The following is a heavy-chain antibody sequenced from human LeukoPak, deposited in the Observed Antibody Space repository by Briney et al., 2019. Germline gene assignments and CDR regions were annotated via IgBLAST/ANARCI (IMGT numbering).Heavy chain of an antibody. D-gene: IGHD2-2*02. CDR1: GYSFTNYW. CDR3: ARRGSIREFDY. CDR2: IYPGDSDT. Sequence: GESLKISCKGSGYSFTNYWIAWVRQMPGKGLEWMGTIYPGDSDTRYSPSFQGQVTISTDKSTSTAYVQWKSLKASDTAVYYRARRGSIREFDYWGQGTLVTVSS. J-gene: IGHJ4*02. V-gene: IGHV5-51*01.